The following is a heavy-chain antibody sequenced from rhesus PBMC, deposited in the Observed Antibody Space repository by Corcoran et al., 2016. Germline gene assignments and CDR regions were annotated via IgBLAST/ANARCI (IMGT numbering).Heavy chain of an antibody. CDR2: IIYTGKTI. CDR3: TREPLFITGTTYRFFDY. V-gene: IGHV3-136*01. J-gene: IGHJ4*01. D-gene: IGHD1-7*02. CDR1: GFTFSSFD. Sequence: EVQLVESGGGLVQPGGSLRLSCVASGFTFSSFDMSWVRPAPGKGREWVSYIIYTGKTIYYADSVKGRFTISRDNAKNSLSLQMSSLRADDTAVYYCTREPLFITGTTYRFFDYWGQGVLVTVSS.